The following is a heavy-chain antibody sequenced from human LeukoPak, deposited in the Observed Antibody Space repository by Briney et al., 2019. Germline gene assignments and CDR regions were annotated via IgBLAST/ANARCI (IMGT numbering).Heavy chain of an antibody. D-gene: IGHD5-12*01. CDR3: AGASRGYDWDY. CDR2: IYYSGST. J-gene: IGHJ4*02. Sequence: SSETLSLTCAVYGGSFSGYYWSWIRQPPGKGLEWIGYIYYSGSTNYNPSLKSRVTISVDTSKNQFSLKLSSVTAADTAVYYCAGASRGYDWDYWGQGTLVTVSS. CDR1: GGSFSGYY. V-gene: IGHV4-59*08.